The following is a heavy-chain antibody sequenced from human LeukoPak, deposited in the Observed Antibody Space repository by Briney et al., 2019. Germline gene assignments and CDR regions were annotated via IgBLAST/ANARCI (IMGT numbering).Heavy chain of an antibody. CDR3: AREPISGYFDY. CDR2: INHSGST. V-gene: IGHV4-39*07. J-gene: IGHJ4*02. CDR1: GGSISSSSYY. Sequence: SETLSLTCTVSGGSISSSSYYWGWIRQPPGKGLEWIGEINHSGSTNYNPSLKSRVTMSVDTSKNQFSLKLSSVTAADTAVYYCAREPISGYFDYWGQGTLVTVSS. D-gene: IGHD3-9*01.